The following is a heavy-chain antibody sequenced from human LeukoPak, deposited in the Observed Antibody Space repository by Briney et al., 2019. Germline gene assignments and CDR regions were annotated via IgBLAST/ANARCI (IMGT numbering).Heavy chain of an antibody. Sequence: HRASAKVSCKASGGTFSSYAISWVRQAPGQGLEWMGRIIPILGIANYAQKFQGRVTITADRSTSTAYMELSSLRSEDTAVYYCARERDYDSSGLFDYWGQGTLVTVSS. D-gene: IGHD3-22*01. J-gene: IGHJ4*02. CDR3: ARERDYDSSGLFDY. CDR1: GGTFSSYA. V-gene: IGHV1-69*04. CDR2: IIPILGIA.